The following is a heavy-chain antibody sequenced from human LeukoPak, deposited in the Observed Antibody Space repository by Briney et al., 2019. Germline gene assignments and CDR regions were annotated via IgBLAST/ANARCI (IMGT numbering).Heavy chain of an antibody. CDR2: INHSGST. V-gene: IGHV4-34*01. D-gene: IGHD6-13*01. CDR3: ARGVSYSSNSEYFDY. Sequence: SETLSLTCAVYGGSFSGYYWSWIRQPPGKGLEWIGEINHSGSTNYNPSLKSRVTISVDTSKNQFSLKLSSVTAADTAVYYCARGVSYSSNSEYFDYWGQGALVTVSS. J-gene: IGHJ4*02. CDR1: GGSFSGYY.